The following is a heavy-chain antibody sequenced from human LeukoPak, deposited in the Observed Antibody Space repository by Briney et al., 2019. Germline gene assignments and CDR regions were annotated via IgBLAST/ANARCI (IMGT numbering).Heavy chain of an antibody. J-gene: IGHJ6*02. CDR1: GGSISGSSYY. V-gene: IGHV4-39*07. CDR3: ARGGGSYGYGLYYYYGMDV. CDR2: IYYSGST. Sequence: SETLSLTCTVSGGSISGSSYYWGWIRQPLGKGLEWIGSIYYSGSTNYNPSLKSRVTISVDTSKNQFSLKLSSVTAADTAVYYCARGGGSYGYGLYYYYGMDVWGQGTTVTVSS. D-gene: IGHD5-18*01.